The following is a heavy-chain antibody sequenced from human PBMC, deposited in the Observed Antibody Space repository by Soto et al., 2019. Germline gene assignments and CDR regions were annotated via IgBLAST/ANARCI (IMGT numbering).Heavy chain of an antibody. V-gene: IGHV1-69*04. Sequence: QVQLVQSGAEVKRPGSSVKVSCKASGDTFNFYSINWVRQAPGLGLECMGRVNPIVSMSNYAQRFQGRVTMTADKSTSTAYMELSGLRSEDTAIYYCATSYGSGYRAFDYWGQGALVTVSS. J-gene: IGHJ4*02. CDR2: VNPIVSMS. D-gene: IGHD3-10*01. CDR1: GDTFNFYS. CDR3: ATSYGSGYRAFDY.